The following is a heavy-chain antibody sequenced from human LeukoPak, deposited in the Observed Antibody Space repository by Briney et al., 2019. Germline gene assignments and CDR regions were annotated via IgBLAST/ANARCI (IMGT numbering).Heavy chain of an antibody. CDR3: ARDRMVRGVIIKDFDY. Sequence: GASVKVSCKASGYTFTGYYMHWVRQAPGQGLEWMGGIIPIFGTANYAQKFQGRVTITADESTSTAYMELSSLRSEDTAVYYCARDRMVRGVIIKDFDYWGQGTLVTVSS. J-gene: IGHJ4*02. D-gene: IGHD3-10*01. CDR1: GYTFTGYY. V-gene: IGHV1-69*13. CDR2: IIPIFGTA.